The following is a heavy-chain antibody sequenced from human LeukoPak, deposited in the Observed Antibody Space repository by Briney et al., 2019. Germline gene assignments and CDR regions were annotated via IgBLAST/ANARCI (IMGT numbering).Heavy chain of an antibody. CDR3: ARAYSSSWYYNWFDP. CDR2: IYHSGST. D-gene: IGHD6-13*01. J-gene: IGHJ5*02. CDR1: GYSISSGYY. V-gene: IGHV4-38-2*02. Sequence: SETLSLTCTVSGYSISSGYYWGWIRQPPGKGLERIGSIYHSGSTYYNPSLKSRVTISVDTSKNQFSLKLSSVTAADTAVYYCARAYSSSWYYNWFDPWGQGTLVTVSS.